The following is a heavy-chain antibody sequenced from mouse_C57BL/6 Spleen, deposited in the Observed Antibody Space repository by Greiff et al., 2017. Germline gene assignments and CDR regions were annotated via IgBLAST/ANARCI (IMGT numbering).Heavy chain of an antibody. J-gene: IGHJ4*01. CDR2: IWSGGST. CDR1: GFSLTSYG. Sequence: VKLQESGPGLVQPSQSLSITCTVSGFSLTSYGVHWVRQSQGKGLEWLGVIWSGGSTDSNAALISRLSISKDNSKSQVFFKMTSLQADDTAIYYCASLYYDYGYAMDDWGQGTSVTVSS. V-gene: IGHV2-2*01. CDR3: ASLYYDYGYAMDD. D-gene: IGHD2-4*01.